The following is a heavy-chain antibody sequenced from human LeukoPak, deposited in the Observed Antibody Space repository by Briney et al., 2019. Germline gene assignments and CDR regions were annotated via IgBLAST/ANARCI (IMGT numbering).Heavy chain of an antibody. CDR3: ARTLDTVVRAHFDY. J-gene: IGHJ4*02. V-gene: IGHV4-39*01. D-gene: IGHD4-23*01. Sequence: SETLSLICTVSGGSFTSGSYYWGWIRQPPGKGLEWIGSIYYSGSTYYNPSLKSRVTISVDTSKNQFSLRLSSVTAADTVVYYCARTLDTVVRAHFDYWGQGTLVTVSS. CDR2: IYYSGST. CDR1: GGSFTSGSYY.